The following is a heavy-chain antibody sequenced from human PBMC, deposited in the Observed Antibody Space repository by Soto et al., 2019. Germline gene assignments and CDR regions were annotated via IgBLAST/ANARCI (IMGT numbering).Heavy chain of an antibody. V-gene: IGHV1-18*04. J-gene: IGHJ6*02. CDR2: ISAKKGNT. Sequence: QGQLVQSGAEVKKPGASVKVSCKASGYTFTSYGISWVRQAPGQGLEWMGGISAKKGNTKYAQKFQGRDTMTTDTSTRTAYMELRSLRSDDTAVYYCAREILSPDFYFHGMDVWGQGTTVTVSS. CDR3: AREILSPDFYFHGMDV. CDR1: GYTFTSYG. D-gene: IGHD2-15*01.